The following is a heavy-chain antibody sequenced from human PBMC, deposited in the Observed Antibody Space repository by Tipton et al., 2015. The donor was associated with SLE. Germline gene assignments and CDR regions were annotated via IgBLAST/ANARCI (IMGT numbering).Heavy chain of an antibody. CDR1: GGSISTYY. CDR3: ASTNIPGAFDI. J-gene: IGHJ3*02. D-gene: IGHD2/OR15-2a*01. CDR2: IYHTGST. V-gene: IGHV4-59*12. Sequence: TLSLTCTVSGGSISTYYWSWIRQPPKQGLEWIGWIYHTGSTYYNPSLKSRVTISVDTSKNQFSLKLSSVTAADTAVYYCASTNIPGAFDIWGQGTMVTVSS.